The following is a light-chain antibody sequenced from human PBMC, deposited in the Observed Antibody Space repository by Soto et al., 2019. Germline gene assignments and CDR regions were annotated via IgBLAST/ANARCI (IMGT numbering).Light chain of an antibody. CDR1: QSVSSSY. Sequence: EIVLTQSPGTLSFSPGERATLSCRASQSVSSSYLAWYQQRPGQAPRLLIYGASSRATGIPDRFSGSGSGTEFTLTISRLEPEDFAVYYCQQYGSSSWTFGQGTKVDIK. CDR2: GAS. J-gene: IGKJ1*01. CDR3: QQYGSSSWT. V-gene: IGKV3-20*01.